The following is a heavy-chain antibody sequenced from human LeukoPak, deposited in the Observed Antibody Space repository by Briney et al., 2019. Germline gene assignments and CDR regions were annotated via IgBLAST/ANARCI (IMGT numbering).Heavy chain of an antibody. J-gene: IGHJ6*02. Sequence: ASVKVSCKASGYTFTSYGISWVRQAPGQGLEWMGWISAYNGNTNYAQKLRGRLTMTTDTSTSTAYMELRSLRSDDTAVYYCARDIVVVPAATFSSGWYPYHYGMDVWGQGTTVTVSS. D-gene: IGHD2-2*01. CDR3: ARDIVVVPAATFSSGWYPYHYGMDV. CDR2: ISAYNGNT. CDR1: GYTFTSYG. V-gene: IGHV1-18*01.